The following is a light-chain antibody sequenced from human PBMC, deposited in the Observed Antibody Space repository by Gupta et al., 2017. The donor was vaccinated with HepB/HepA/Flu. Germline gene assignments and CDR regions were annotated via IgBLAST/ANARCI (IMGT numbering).Light chain of an antibody. CDR2: HAA. CDR3: QHRSNWVT. V-gene: IGKV3-11*01. CDR1: QSVSRY. Sequence: EIVFTQSPATLSFSLGERATLTSWASQSVSRYLEWYQQKPGQAPRLLIYHAANRAKGIPDRFSGSGFGTDFTLTSSIRESEDFAAYYGQHRSNWVTFGHGTKVDIK. J-gene: IGKJ3*01.